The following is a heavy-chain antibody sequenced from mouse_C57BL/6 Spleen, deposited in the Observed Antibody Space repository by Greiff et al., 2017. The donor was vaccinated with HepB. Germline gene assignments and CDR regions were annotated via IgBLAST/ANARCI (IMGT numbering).Heavy chain of an antibody. D-gene: IGHD1-1*01. Sequence: VQLQQSGAELARPGASVKLSCKASGYTFTSYGISWVKQRTGQGLEWIGEIYPRSGNTYYNEKFKGKATLTADKSSSTAYMELRSLTSEDSAVYCCARSSYYGSSYNWYFDVWGTGTTVTVSS. V-gene: IGHV1-81*01. CDR3: ARSSYYGSSYNWYFDV. J-gene: IGHJ1*03. CDR2: IYPRSGNT. CDR1: GYTFTSYG.